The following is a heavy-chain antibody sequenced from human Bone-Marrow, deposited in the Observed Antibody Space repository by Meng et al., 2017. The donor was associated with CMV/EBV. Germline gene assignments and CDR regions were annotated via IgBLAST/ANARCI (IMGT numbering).Heavy chain of an antibody. Sequence: LSLTCAASGFTFSSYAMHWVRQAPGKGLEWVAVISYDGSNKYYADSVKGRFTISRDNSKNTLYLQMNSLRAEDTAVYYCARRRNYDFWSGYSRLAYWGQGTLVTFYS. CDR3: ARRRNYDFWSGYSRLAY. CDR2: ISYDGSNK. J-gene: IGHJ4*02. D-gene: IGHD3-3*01. V-gene: IGHV3-30*04. CDR1: GFTFSSYA.